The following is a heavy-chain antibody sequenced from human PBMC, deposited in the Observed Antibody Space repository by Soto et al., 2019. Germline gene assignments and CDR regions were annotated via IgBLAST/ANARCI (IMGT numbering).Heavy chain of an antibody. V-gene: IGHV3-23*01. J-gene: IGHJ6*02. Sequence: GGSLRLSCAASGLDFSSEVMCWVRQSPGKGLEWVSSISGSGRTIYHADSMRGRFAISRDNSKNSLYLQLNNLRVDDTAVYYCAKVGPSYYYGMDVWGQGTTVTVSS. CDR1: GLDFSSEV. CDR2: ISGSGRTI. CDR3: AKVGPSYYYGMDV. D-gene: IGHD1-26*01.